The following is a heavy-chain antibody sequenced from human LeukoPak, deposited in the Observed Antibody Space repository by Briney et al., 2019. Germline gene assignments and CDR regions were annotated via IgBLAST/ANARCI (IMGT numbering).Heavy chain of an antibody. J-gene: IGHJ4*02. CDR3: ARDYKYAFDN. V-gene: IGHV3-48*01. Sequence: GGSLRLSCAASGFTFSDYSMNWVHQAQGKGLEWISYIGIDSGNTNYADSVKGRFTISGDRAKNSLYLQMNSLRVEDTAVYYCARDYKYAFDNWGQGTLVTVSS. D-gene: IGHD5-24*01. CDR2: IGIDSGNT. CDR1: GFTFSDYS.